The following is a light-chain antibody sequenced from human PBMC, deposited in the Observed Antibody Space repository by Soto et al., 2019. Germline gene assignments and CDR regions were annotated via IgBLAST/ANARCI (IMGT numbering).Light chain of an antibody. CDR3: SSYTNSATRV. Sequence: QSALTQPASVSGSPGQSITISCTGTSSDVGGYNYVSWYQQHPGKVPKLMIYGVSNRPSGVSNRFSASKSGNTASLTISGLQAEDEADYYYSSYTNSATRVFGGGTKLTVL. CDR2: GVS. CDR1: SSDVGGYNY. J-gene: IGLJ3*02. V-gene: IGLV2-14*03.